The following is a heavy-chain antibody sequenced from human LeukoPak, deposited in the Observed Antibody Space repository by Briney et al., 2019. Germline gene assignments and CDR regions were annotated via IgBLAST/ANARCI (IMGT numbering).Heavy chain of an antibody. CDR3: VKGYCSSTSCYAFDY. CDR1: GFIFSSYA. Sequence: PGGSLRLSCSASGFIFSSYAMHWVRQAPRKGLEYVSGISSNGGSTYYADSVKGRFTISRDNSKNTLYLQMSSLRGEDTAVYYCVKGYCSSTSCYAFDYWGQGTLVTVSS. V-gene: IGHV3-64D*09. D-gene: IGHD2-2*01. CDR2: ISSNGGST. J-gene: IGHJ4*02.